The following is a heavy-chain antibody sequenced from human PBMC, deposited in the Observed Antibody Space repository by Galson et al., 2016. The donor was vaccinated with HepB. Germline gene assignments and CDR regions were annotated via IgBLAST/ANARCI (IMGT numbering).Heavy chain of an antibody. Sequence: ETLSLTCAVSGYSISSGYQWGWIRQPPGKGLEWIGSIYHSGSTYYNPSLKSRVTISVDTSKNQFSLKLSSVTAADTAVYYCARGSLWCDYWGQGTLVTVSS. CDR2: IYHSGST. CDR1: GYSISSGYQ. J-gene: IGHJ4*02. D-gene: IGHD2-8*02. CDR3: ARGSLWCDY. V-gene: IGHV4-38-2*01.